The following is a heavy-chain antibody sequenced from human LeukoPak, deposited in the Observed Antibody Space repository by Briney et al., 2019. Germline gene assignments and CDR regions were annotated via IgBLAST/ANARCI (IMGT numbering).Heavy chain of an antibody. J-gene: IGHJ4*02. D-gene: IGHD3-3*01. CDR3: ARTPSNYDFWSGYYYKGALGDY. CDR2: ISAYNGNT. CDR1: GYTFTSYG. V-gene: IGHV1-18*01. Sequence: ASVKVSCKASGYTFTSYGISWVRQAPGQGLEWMGWISAYNGNTNYAQKLQGRVTMTTDTSTSTAYMELRSLRSDDTAVYYCARTPSNYDFWSGYYYKGALGDYWGQGTLVTVSS.